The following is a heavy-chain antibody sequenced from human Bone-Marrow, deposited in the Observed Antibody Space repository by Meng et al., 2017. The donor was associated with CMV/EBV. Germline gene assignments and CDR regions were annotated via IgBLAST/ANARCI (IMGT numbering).Heavy chain of an antibody. CDR2: INPNSGGT. Sequence: ASVKVSCKASGYTFTGYYIHWVRQAPGQGLEWMGWINPNSGGTNYAQKFQGRVTMTRDTSISTAYMELSRLRSDDTAVYYCTRDAGRNCSSTSCYLATLYYYYYGMDVWGQGTTVTVSS. CDR3: TRDAGRNCSSTSCYLATLYYYYYGMDV. CDR1: GYTFTGYY. D-gene: IGHD2-2*01. V-gene: IGHV1-2*02. J-gene: IGHJ6*02.